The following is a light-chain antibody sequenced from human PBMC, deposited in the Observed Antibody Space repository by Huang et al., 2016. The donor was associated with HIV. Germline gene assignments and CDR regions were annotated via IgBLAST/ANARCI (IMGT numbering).Light chain of an antibody. V-gene: IGKV3-15*01. CDR3: QQYNNWPWT. Sequence: EIVMTQSPATLSVSPGERATLSCRATQSVSFDLAGYQQRGGQAPRRLIYGASTRDTGSPARFSGSGSGTEFTLTISSLQSEDFAVYYCQQYNNWPWTFGQGTKVEIE. CDR1: QSVSFD. J-gene: IGKJ1*01. CDR2: GAS.